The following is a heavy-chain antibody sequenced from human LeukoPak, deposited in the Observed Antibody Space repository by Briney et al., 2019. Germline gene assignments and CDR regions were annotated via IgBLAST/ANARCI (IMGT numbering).Heavy chain of an antibody. D-gene: IGHD3-22*01. CDR3: ARDAPGYYYDSSGYWG. J-gene: IGHJ4*02. V-gene: IGHV1-69*13. Sequence: ASVKVSCKASGGTFSSYAISWVRQAPGQGLECMGGIIPIFGTANYAQKFQGRVTITADESTSTAYMELSSLRSENTAVYYCARDAPGYYYDSSGYWGWGQGTLVTVSS. CDR1: GGTFSSYA. CDR2: IIPIFGTA.